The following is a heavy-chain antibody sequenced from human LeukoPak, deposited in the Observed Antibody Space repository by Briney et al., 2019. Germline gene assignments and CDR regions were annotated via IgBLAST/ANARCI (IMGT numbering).Heavy chain of an antibody. CDR3: ARAGYYFDSSIYYRAFFDY. Sequence: ASVKVSCKASGYTLTDRYIYWVRQAPGQGFEWMGWINPNSDATNSAQKFQDRVTMTGDTSISTAYMELNSLRSDDTAVYCCARAGYYFDSSIYYRAFFDYWGQGTLVTVSS. CDR1: GYTLTDRY. V-gene: IGHV1-2*02. D-gene: IGHD3-22*01. CDR2: INPNSDAT. J-gene: IGHJ4*02.